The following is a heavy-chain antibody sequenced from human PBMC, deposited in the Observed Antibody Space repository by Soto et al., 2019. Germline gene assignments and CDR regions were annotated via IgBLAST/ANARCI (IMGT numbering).Heavy chain of an antibody. Sequence: PSETLSLTCTVSGGSISSYYWSWIRQPAGKGLEWIGRIYTSGSTNYNPSLKSRVTMSVDTSKNQFSLKLSSVTAADTAVYYCARERAEYYDFWSGYYRGNNYYYYGMDVWGQGTTVTVSS. D-gene: IGHD3-3*01. V-gene: IGHV4-4*07. CDR2: IYTSGST. J-gene: IGHJ6*02. CDR1: GGSISSYY. CDR3: ARERAEYYDFWSGYYRGNNYYYYGMDV.